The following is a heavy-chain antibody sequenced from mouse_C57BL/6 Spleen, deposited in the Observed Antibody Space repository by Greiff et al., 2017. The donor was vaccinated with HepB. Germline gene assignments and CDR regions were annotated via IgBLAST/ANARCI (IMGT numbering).Heavy chain of an antibody. V-gene: IGHV2-2*01. D-gene: IGHD2-4*01. CDR2: IWSGGST. CDR1: GFSLTSYG. J-gene: IGHJ3*01. Sequence: VKLVESGPGLVQPSQSLSITCTVSGFSLTSYGVHWVRQSPGKGLEWLGVIWSGGSTDYNAAFISRLSISKDNSKSQVFFKMNSRQADDTAIYYCARNLDDYDEGSWFAYWGQGTLVTVSA. CDR3: ARNLDDYDEGSWFAY.